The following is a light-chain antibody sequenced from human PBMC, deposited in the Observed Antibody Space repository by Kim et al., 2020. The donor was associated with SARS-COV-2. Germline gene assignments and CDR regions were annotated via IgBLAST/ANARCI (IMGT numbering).Light chain of an antibody. CDR2: RNN. V-gene: IGLV1-47*01. Sequence: QAVVTQPPSASGTPGQRVTISCSGSSSSIGSNYVSWYQQLPGTTPKLLIYRNNQRPSGVPDRFSGSKSGTSASLAISGLRSEDEADYYCAAWDDSLSGRVLGTGTKVTVL. CDR3: AAWDDSLSGRV. J-gene: IGLJ1*01. CDR1: SSSIGSNY.